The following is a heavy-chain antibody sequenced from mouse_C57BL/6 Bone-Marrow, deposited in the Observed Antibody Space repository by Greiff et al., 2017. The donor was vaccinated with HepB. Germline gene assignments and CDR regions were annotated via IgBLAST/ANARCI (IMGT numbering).Heavy chain of an antibody. V-gene: IGHV1-69*01. J-gene: IGHJ2*01. CDR1: GYTFTSYW. CDR2: IDPSDSYT. CDR3: AREGVYYGSSYYFDY. Sequence: QVQLQQPGAELVMPGASVKLSCKASGYTFTSYWMHWVKQRPGQGLEWIGEIDPSDSYTNYNQKFKGKSTLTVDKSSSKAYMQLSSLTSEDSAVYYCAREGVYYGSSYYFDYWGQGTTLTVSS. D-gene: IGHD1-1*01.